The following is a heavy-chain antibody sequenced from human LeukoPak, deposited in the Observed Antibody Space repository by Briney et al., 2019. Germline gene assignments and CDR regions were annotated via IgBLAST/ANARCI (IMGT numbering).Heavy chain of an antibody. CDR2: IKKDGSEK. J-gene: IGHJ4*02. V-gene: IGHV3-7*01. CDR1: GVTLCSYW. CDR3: ARKSVPDY. Sequence: PGGALRPSCAAPGVTLCSYWMIWGRPAPGKGLEWVANIKKDGSEKYYVDSLKGRFTISRDNAKNSLFLQMNSLRAEDTAVYYCARKSVPDYWGQGTLVTVSS.